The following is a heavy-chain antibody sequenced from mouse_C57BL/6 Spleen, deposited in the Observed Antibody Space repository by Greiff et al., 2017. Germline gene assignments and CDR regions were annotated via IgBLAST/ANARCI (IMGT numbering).Heavy chain of an antibody. D-gene: IGHD1-2*01. Sequence: QVHVKQSGAELARPGASVKMSCKASGYTFTSYTMHWVKQRPGQGLEWIGYINPSSGYTKYNQKFKDKATLTADKSSSTAYMQLSSLTSEDSAVYYCARSALLGYWGQGTSVTVSS. CDR2: INPSSGYT. CDR1: GYTFTSYT. V-gene: IGHV1-4*01. J-gene: IGHJ4*01. CDR3: ARSALLGY.